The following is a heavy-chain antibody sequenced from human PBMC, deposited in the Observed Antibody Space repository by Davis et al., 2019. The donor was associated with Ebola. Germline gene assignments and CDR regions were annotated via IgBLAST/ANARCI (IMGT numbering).Heavy chain of an antibody. J-gene: IGHJ5*02. D-gene: IGHD3-3*01. Sequence: SETLPLTCSVSGGSISSGSYYWGWIRQPPGKGLEWIGSINYSGNTFYNPSLKSRVTISVDTSKNQFSLKLRSVTAADTAVYYCARQGWSGYSLRHWLDPWGRGTLVTVSS. CDR3: ARQGWSGYSLRHWLDP. V-gene: IGHV4-39*01. CDR1: GGSISSGSYY. CDR2: INYSGNT.